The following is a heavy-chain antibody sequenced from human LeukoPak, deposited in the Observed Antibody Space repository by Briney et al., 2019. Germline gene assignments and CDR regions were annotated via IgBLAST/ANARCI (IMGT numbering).Heavy chain of an antibody. CDR2: ISSNGGST. J-gene: IGHJ6*02. CDR1: GFTFDDYA. V-gene: IGHV3-64D*06. Sequence: GRSLRLSCAASGFTFDDYAMHWVRQAPGKGLEYVSAISSNGGSTYYADSVKGRFTISRDNSKNTLYLQMSSLRVEDTAVYYCVKDSRITIFGVVIIGYYYYGMDVWGQGTTVTVSS. D-gene: IGHD3-3*01. CDR3: VKDSRITIFGVVIIGYYYYGMDV.